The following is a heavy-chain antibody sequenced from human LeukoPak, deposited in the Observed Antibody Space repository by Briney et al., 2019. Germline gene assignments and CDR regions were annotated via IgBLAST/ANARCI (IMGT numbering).Heavy chain of an antibody. Sequence: SETLSLTCAVYGGSFSGYYWSWIRQPPGKGLEWIGEINHSGSTNYNPSLKSRVTISVDTSKNQFSLKLSSVTAADTAVYYCARRGGGYCSSTSCPRVPYYYYYMDVWGKGTTVTVSS. CDR2: INHSGST. CDR1: GGSFSGYY. CDR3: ARRGGGYCSSTSCPRVPYYYYYMDV. J-gene: IGHJ6*03. V-gene: IGHV4-34*01. D-gene: IGHD2-2*01.